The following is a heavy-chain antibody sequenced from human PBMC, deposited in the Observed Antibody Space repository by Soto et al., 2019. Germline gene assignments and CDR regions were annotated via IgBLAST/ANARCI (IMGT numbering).Heavy chain of an antibody. CDR2: ITPFSGDV. D-gene: IGHD1-26*01. V-gene: IGHV1-45*02. Sequence: GASVKVSCKALGNTFSYRYLHWVRQAPGQALEWMGWITPFSGDVHYAQKFQERVTLTRDRSINTAYMRMSSLRSEDTAIYFCGSGGAGSGPFTWELPDHWGQGTLVTVSS. CDR1: GNTFSYRY. J-gene: IGHJ4*02. CDR3: GSGGAGSGPFTWELPDH.